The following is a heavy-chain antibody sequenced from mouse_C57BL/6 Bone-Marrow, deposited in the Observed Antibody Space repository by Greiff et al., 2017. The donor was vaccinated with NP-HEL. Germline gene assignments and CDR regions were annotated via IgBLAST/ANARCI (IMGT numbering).Heavy chain of an antibody. CDR1: GFTFSDYY. V-gene: IGHV5-12*01. D-gene: IGHD2-4*01. Sequence: EVKLMESGGGLVQPGGSLKLSCAASGFTFSDYYMYWVRQTPEKRLEWVAYISNGGGSTYYPDTVKGRFTISRDNAKNILYLQMSRLKSEDTAMYYCAGHVDYGPAYWVQGTLVTVSA. J-gene: IGHJ3*01. CDR2: ISNGGGST. CDR3: AGHVDYGPAY.